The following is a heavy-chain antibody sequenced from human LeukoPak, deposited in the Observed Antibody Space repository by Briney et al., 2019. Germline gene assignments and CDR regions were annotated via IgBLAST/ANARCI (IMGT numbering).Heavy chain of an antibody. CDR2: INFSGDNRGDNT. CDR1: GFTFKLYT. J-gene: IGHJ4*02. D-gene: IGHD3-3*01. Sequence: GGSLRLSCAAFGFTFKLYTMNWVRQAPGKGLEWVSSINFSGDNRGDNTYYADSVRGRFSIFRDNSQNTVFLQMSSLRVDDTAAYYCVGTFTVFGVVSTIAWGQGTLVTVSS. CDR3: VGTFTVFGVVSTIA. V-gene: IGHV3-23*01.